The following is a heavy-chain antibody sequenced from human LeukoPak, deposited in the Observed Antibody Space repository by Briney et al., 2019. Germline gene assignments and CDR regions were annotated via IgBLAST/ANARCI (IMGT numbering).Heavy chain of an antibody. V-gene: IGHV3-23*01. J-gene: IGHJ6*03. Sequence: GGSLRLSCAASGFTFSSYAMSWVRQAPGKGLEWVSAISGSGGSTYYADSVKGRFTISRDNSKNTLYLQMNSLRAEDTAVYYCAKVNGYYSYYHYYMDVWGKGTTVTVSS. CDR2: ISGSGGST. CDR3: AKVNGYYSYYHYYMDV. D-gene: IGHD3-22*01. CDR1: GFTFSSYA.